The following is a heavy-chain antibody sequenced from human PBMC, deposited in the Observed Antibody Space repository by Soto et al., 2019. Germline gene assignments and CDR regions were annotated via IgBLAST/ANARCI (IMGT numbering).Heavy chain of an antibody. Sequence: SETLSLTCAVYGGSFSGYYWSWIRQPPGKGLEWIGEINHSGSTNYNPSLKSRVTISVDTSKNQFSLKLSSVTAADAAVYYCARGRGGYYGSGSYYWGYWGQGTLVTVSS. CDR1: GGSFSGYY. V-gene: IGHV4-34*01. J-gene: IGHJ4*02. CDR3: ARGRGGYYGSGSYYWGY. CDR2: INHSGST. D-gene: IGHD3-10*01.